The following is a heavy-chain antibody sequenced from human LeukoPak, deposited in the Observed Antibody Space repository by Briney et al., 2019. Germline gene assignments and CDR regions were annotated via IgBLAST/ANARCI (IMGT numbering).Heavy chain of an antibody. CDR3: ARALVGVAGFFDC. D-gene: IGHD6-19*01. J-gene: IGHJ4*02. CDR1: EFSVGSNY. V-gene: IGHV3-66*01. Sequence: GGSLRLSCAASEFSVGSNYMTWVRQAPGKGLEWVSLIYSGGETYFADSVKGRFTISRDNSKNTVYLQMNSLRAEDTAVYYCARALVGVAGFFDCWGQGTLVTVSS. CDR2: IYSGGET.